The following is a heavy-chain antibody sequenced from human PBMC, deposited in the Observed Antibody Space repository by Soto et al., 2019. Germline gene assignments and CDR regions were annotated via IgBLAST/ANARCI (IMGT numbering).Heavy chain of an antibody. Sequence: SETLSLTCTVSGGSISSGGYYWSWIRQHPGKGLEWIGYIYYSGSTYYNPSLKSRVTISVDNSKNTLYLQMNSLRAEDTAVYYCASPPHPGPGLEVGELSYWGQGTLVTVSS. J-gene: IGHJ4*02. D-gene: IGHD3-10*01. V-gene: IGHV4-31*02. CDR3: ASPPHPGPGLEVGELSY. CDR1: GGSISSGGYY. CDR2: IYYSGST.